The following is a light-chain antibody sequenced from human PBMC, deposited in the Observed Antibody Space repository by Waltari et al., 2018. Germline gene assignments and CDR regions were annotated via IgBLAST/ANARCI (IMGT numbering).Light chain of an antibody. J-gene: IGKJ5*01. CDR1: RSVNFN. CDR3: QQYDDWLPIT. Sequence: EIGMTQFPVTLSVSPGERVTLSCRTSRSVNFNLAWYQQKPGQAPRLLVYGASTRATAVPARFSGSVSGTEFTLTISSLQSEDFAVYYCQQYDDWLPITFGQGTRLDIK. CDR2: GAS. V-gene: IGKV3-15*01.